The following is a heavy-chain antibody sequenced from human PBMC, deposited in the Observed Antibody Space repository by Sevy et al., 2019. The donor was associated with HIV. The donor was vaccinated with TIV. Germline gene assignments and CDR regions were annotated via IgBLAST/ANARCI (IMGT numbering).Heavy chain of an antibody. V-gene: IGHV4-59*11. Sequence: SKTLSLTCTVSGGSISSHYWSWIRQPPGKGLEWIGYMSYSGSTNYNPSLKSRVTISLDTSKNQFSLKLSSVTAADTAVYYCARSESYATTLDLWGRGTLVTVSS. CDR2: MSYSGST. D-gene: IGHD2-2*01. CDR1: GGSISSHY. CDR3: ARSESYATTLDL. J-gene: IGHJ2*01.